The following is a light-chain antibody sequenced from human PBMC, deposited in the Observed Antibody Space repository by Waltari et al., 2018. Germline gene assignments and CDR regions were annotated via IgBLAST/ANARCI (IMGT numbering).Light chain of an antibody. J-gene: IGLJ1*01. CDR2: EVS. Sequence: QSALTQPASVSGSPGQSLTISCTGSSSDVGGYKYVSWYQQHPGKAPKVMIYEVSNRPSGVSNRFSGSKSGNTASLTISGLQAEDEADYYCSSYTSSSTYVFGTGTKVTVL. CDR1: SSDVGGYKY. CDR3: SSYTSSSTYV. V-gene: IGLV2-14*03.